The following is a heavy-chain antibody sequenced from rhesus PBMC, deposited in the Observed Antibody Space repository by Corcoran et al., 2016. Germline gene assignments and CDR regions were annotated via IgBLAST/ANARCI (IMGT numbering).Heavy chain of an antibody. Sequence: QVTLKESGPALVKPTQTLTLTCTFSGFSLSTSGMRVSWIRQPPGKALEWLARIDWDDNKYSSTSLQSRLTIYKYTSKNQVVLTMTNMDPVDTATYYCARYDYDINSRSGYFDFWGQGVLVTVSS. V-gene: IGHV2S2*01. CDR3: ARYDYDINSRSGYFDF. J-gene: IGHJ4*01. CDR2: IDWDDNK. D-gene: IGHD3-40*01. CDR1: GFSLSTSGMR.